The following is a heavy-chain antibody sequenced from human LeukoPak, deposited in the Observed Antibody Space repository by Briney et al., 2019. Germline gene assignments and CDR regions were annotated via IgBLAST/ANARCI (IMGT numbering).Heavy chain of an antibody. CDR1: GFTVSSNY. CDR3: ARDPPWTGTTNFYYYYMDV. V-gene: IGHV3-66*02. D-gene: IGHD1-7*01. CDR2: IYSGGST. Sequence: PGGSLRLSCAASGFTVSSNYMSWVRQAPGKGLEWVSVIYSGGSTYYADSVEGRFTISRDNSKNTLYLQMNSLRAEDTAVYYCARDPPWTGTTNFYYYYMDVWGKGTTVTVSS. J-gene: IGHJ6*03.